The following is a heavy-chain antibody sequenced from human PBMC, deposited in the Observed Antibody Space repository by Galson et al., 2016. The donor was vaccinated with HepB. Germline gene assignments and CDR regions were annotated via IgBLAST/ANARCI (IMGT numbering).Heavy chain of an antibody. CDR1: GFAFSNYA. Sequence: SLRLSCAASGFAFSNYAMHWVRQAPGRGLEWVAVVSYDGRNKYYADSVKGRFTISRDNSKNTEYLQMNRMRVEDTAVYYCAKNDILAGYSAFDYWGQGTLVTVSS. J-gene: IGHJ4*02. D-gene: IGHD3-9*01. V-gene: IGHV3-30*18. CDR3: AKNDILAGYSAFDY. CDR2: VSYDGRNK.